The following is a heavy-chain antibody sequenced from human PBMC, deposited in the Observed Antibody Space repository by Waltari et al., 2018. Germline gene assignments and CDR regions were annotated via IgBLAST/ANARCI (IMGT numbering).Heavy chain of an antibody. CDR1: GYTFIGYP. Sequence: QVQLEQSGAELKKPGASVKVSCKASGYTFIGYPIHWVRQAPGQGFEWMGRINPNSGYTNYAQRFHGRVTMTRDTSISTAYMELSGLRSDDTAVYYCARRRDGYDDYYYYSGMDVWGQGTTVTVSS. CDR2: INPNSGYT. CDR3: ARRRDGYDDYYYYSGMDV. D-gene: IGHD5-12*01. V-gene: IGHV1-2*06. J-gene: IGHJ6*02.